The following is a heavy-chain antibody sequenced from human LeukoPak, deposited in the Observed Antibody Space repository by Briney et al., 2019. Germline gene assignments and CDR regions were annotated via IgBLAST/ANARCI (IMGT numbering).Heavy chain of an antibody. Sequence: AGGSLRLSCAASGFTFSSYEMNWVRQAPGKGLEWVSYISSSGSTIYYADSVKGRFTISRDNAKNSLYLQMNSLRAEDTAVYYCARDSDYGDYYSHWFDPWGQGTLVTVSS. CDR2: ISSSGSTI. J-gene: IGHJ5*02. V-gene: IGHV3-48*03. CDR1: GFTFSSYE. CDR3: ARDSDYGDYYSHWFDP. D-gene: IGHD4-17*01.